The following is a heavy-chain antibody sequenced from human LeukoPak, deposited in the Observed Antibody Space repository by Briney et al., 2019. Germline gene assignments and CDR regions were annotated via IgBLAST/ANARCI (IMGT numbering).Heavy chain of an antibody. V-gene: IGHV3-23*01. CDR1: GFTFSSYA. CDR3: AKVYQEYYYDSSGYYSK. J-gene: IGHJ4*02. CDR2: ISGSGGST. Sequence: GGSLRLSCAASGFTFSSYAMSWVRQAPGKGLEGVSAISGSGGSTYYADSVKGRFTISRDNSKNTLYLQMNSLRAEDTAVYYCAKVYQEYYYDSSGYYSKWGQGTLVTVSS. D-gene: IGHD3-22*01.